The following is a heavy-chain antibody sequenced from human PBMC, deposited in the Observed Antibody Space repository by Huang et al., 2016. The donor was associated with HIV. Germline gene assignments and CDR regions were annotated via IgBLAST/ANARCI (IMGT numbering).Heavy chain of an antibody. CDR2: INAHNHNT. CDR1: GYRFASFG. V-gene: IGHV1-18*01. CDR3: ARPGYYYDNSGYRSTYAFDL. D-gene: IGHD3-22*01. J-gene: IGHJ3*01. Sequence: QGQLVQSGPEVKKPGASVKVSCKASGYRFASFGVSWVRQAPGQGLEWMGWINAHNHNTNYAQNLQGRFIMTTETSTSTAYMELRSLRSDDTAVYYCARPGYYYDNSGYRSTYAFDLWGQGTLVTVSS.